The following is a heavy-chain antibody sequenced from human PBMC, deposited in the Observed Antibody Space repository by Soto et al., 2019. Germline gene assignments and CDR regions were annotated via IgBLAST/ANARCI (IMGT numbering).Heavy chain of an antibody. V-gene: IGHV1-18*01. Sequence: QVQLVQSGGEVKKPGASVKVSCKASGYTFTIYGINWVRQAPGQGLGWMGWISPDNGNTNYAQKLQGRVTMTTDTSTSTAYMGLRSLRSDDTAVYYCARALGYSGYAGMDVWGQGTTVTVSS. CDR2: ISPDNGNT. J-gene: IGHJ6*02. D-gene: IGHD5-12*01. CDR3: ARALGYSGYAGMDV. CDR1: GYTFTIYG.